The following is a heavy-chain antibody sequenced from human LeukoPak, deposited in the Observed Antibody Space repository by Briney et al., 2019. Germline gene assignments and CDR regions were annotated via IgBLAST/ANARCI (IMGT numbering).Heavy chain of an antibody. CDR1: GGSFSGYY. CDR2: INHSGST. V-gene: IGHV4-34*01. Sequence: SETLSLTCAVYGGSFSGYYWSWIRQPPGKGLERIGEINHSGSTNYNPSLKSRVTISVDTSKNQFSLKLSSVTAADTAVYYCARGRGFGELLAFDIWGQGTMVTVSS. J-gene: IGHJ3*02. CDR3: ARGRGFGELLAFDI. D-gene: IGHD3-10*01.